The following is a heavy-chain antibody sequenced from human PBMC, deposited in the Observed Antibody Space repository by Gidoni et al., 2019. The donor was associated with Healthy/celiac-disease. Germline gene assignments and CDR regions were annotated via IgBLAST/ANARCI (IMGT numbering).Heavy chain of an antibody. D-gene: IGHD2-21*02. CDR2: ISWDGGST. Sequence: EVQLVESGGVVVQPGGSLRLSCAASGLTFDDYTMHWVRQAPGKGLEWVSLISWDGGSTYYADSVKGRFTISRDNSKNSLYLQMNSLRTEDTALYYCAKDISHIVVVTAILDYWGQGTLVTVSS. CDR3: AKDISHIVVVTAILDY. V-gene: IGHV3-43*01. J-gene: IGHJ4*02. CDR1: GLTFDDYT.